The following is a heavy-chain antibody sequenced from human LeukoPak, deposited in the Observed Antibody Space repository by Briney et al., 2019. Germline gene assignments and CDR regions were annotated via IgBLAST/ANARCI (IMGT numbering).Heavy chain of an antibody. J-gene: IGHJ3*02. Sequence: ASVKVSCKASGYTFTGYYMHWVRQAPGQGLEWMGWINPNSGGTNYAQKFQGRVTMTRDTSISTAYMELSRLRSDDTAVYYCARVRERWLQVDAFDIWGQGTMVTVSS. CDR1: GYTFTGYY. CDR3: ARVRERWLQVDAFDI. V-gene: IGHV1-2*02. CDR2: INPNSGGT. D-gene: IGHD5-24*01.